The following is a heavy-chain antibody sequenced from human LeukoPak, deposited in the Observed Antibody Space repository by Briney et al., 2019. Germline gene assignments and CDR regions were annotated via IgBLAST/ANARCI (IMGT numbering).Heavy chain of an antibody. CDR2: IIPILGIA. CDR1: GGTFSSYT. V-gene: IGHV1-69*02. CDR3: ARVDDISLFDY. J-gene: IGHJ4*02. D-gene: IGHD3-9*01. Sequence: SVKVSCKASGGTFSSYTISWVRQAPGQGLEWMGRIIPILGIANYAQKFQGRVTITADKSTSTAYMELSSLRSEGTAVYYCARVDDISLFDYWGQGTLVTVSP.